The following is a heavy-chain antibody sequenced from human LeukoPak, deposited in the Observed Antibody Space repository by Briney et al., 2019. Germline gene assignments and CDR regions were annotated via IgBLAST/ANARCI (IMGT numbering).Heavy chain of an antibody. Sequence: GGSLRLSCAASGFTFSSYAMSWVRQAPGKGLEWVSSISGSGGSTYYADSVKGRFTIPRDNSKNTLYLQVNSLRAEDTAVYYCAKEKALVVITYFDYWGQGTLVTVSS. CDR3: AKEKALVVITYFDY. CDR1: GFTFSSYA. J-gene: IGHJ4*02. CDR2: ISGSGGST. D-gene: IGHD3-22*01. V-gene: IGHV3-23*01.